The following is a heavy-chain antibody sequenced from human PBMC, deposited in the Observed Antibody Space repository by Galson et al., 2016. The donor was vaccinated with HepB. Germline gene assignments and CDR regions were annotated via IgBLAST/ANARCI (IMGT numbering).Heavy chain of an antibody. V-gene: IGHV4-39*01. CDR1: GGSISSGRYY. CDR3: ARPNSSGLSYYYYMDV. Sequence: TLSLTCTVSGGSISSGRYYWGWIRQPPGKGLEWIGSIYYSGTTYYNPSPKSRVTISVDTSKNQFSLKLSSVTAADTAVYFCARPNSSGLSYYYYMDVWGKGTTVTVSS. D-gene: IGHD6-25*01. J-gene: IGHJ6*03. CDR2: IYYSGTT.